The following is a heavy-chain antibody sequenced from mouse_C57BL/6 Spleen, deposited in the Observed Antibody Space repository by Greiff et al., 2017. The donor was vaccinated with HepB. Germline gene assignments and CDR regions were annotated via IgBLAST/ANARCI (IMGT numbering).Heavy chain of an antibody. Sequence: QVQLQQPGAELVRPGTSVKLSCKASGYTFTSYWMHWVKQSPGQGLEWIGVIDPSDSYTNYNQKFKGKATLTVDTSSSTAYMQLSSLTAEDSAVYDCARQDYDRGGAMDYWGQGTSVTVSS. J-gene: IGHJ4*01. CDR2: IDPSDSYT. CDR3: ARQDYDRGGAMDY. D-gene: IGHD2-4*01. CDR1: GYTFTSYW. V-gene: IGHV1-59*01.